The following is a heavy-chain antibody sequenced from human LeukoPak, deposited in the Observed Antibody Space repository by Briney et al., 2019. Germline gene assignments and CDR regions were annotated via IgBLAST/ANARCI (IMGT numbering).Heavy chain of an antibody. Sequence: GGPLRLSCAASGFTFSSYWMSWVRQAPGKGLEWVANIKQDGSEKYYVDSVKGRFTISRDNAKNSLYLQMNSLRAEDTAVYYCARHSFGDYEFWFDYWGQGTLVTVSS. CDR2: IKQDGSEK. D-gene: IGHD4-17*01. CDR3: ARHSFGDYEFWFDY. CDR1: GFTFSSYW. J-gene: IGHJ4*02. V-gene: IGHV3-7*02.